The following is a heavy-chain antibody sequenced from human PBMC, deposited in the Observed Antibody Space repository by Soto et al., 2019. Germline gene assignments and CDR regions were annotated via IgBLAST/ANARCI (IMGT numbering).Heavy chain of an antibody. Sequence: SETLSLTCAVYGGSFSGYYWSWIRQPPGKGLEWIGEINHSGSTNYNPSLNSRVTISVDTSKNQFSLKLSSVTAADTAVYYCARVRYSDIWSGYPRYSNMDVWGKGTTVSVSS. V-gene: IGHV4-34*01. J-gene: IGHJ6*03. CDR3: ARVRYSDIWSGYPRYSNMDV. CDR2: INHSGST. CDR1: GGSFSGYY. D-gene: IGHD3-3*01.